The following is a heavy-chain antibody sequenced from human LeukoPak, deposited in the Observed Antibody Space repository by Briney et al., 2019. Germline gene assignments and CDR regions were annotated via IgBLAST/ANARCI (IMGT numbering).Heavy chain of an antibody. D-gene: IGHD4/OR15-4a*01. CDR3: ARDVDYANPRHDY. CDR2: INLEGSQK. J-gene: IGHJ4*02. V-gene: IGHV3-7*01. CDR1: GFTFFNYW. Sequence: GGSLRLSCAASGFTFFNYWMSWVRQAPGKGLEWVANINLEGSQKYYVDSLKGRFTLSRDNANNLLYLQMNSLRAEDTAVYYCARDVDYANPRHDYWGQGTLVTVSS.